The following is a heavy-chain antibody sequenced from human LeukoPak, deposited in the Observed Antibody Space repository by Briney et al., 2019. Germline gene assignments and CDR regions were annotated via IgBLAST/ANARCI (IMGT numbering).Heavy chain of an antibody. Sequence: GGSLRLSCAASGFTFSIYGIQWVRQAPGKGLEWVAVIWSDGSNKYYADSERGRFTISRDNSKSTLYLQMNSLRADDTAVYYCAKGGYDYVEVGYFDYWGQGVLVTVSS. CDR3: AKGGYDYVEVGYFDY. V-gene: IGHV3-33*06. CDR2: IWSDGSNK. CDR1: GFTFSIYG. J-gene: IGHJ4*02. D-gene: IGHD5-12*01.